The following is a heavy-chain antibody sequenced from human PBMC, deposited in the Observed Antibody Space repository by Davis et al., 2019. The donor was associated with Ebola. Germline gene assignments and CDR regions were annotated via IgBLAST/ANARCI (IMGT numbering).Heavy chain of an antibody. Sequence: MPGGSLRLSCTVSGGSISSSSYYWGWIRQPPGKGLEWIGNIFYSRSTYYNPSLKSRVTISVDTSKNQFSLKLSSVTAADTAVYYCARRDFFSSTSCYYFDYWGQGTLVTVSS. CDR2: IFYSRST. V-gene: IGHV4-39*01. D-gene: IGHD2-2*01. CDR3: ARRDFFSSTSCYYFDY. CDR1: GGSISSSSYY. J-gene: IGHJ4*02.